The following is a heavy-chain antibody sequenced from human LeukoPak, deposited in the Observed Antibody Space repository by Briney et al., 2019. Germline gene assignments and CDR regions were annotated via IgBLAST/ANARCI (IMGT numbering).Heavy chain of an antibody. CDR2: VYSGGST. V-gene: IGHV3-53*01. J-gene: IGHJ3*02. CDR1: GFTVSSNY. Sequence: PGGSLRLSCAASGFTVSSNYMSWVRQAPGKGLEWVSVVYSGGSTYYADSVKGRFTISRDNSKNTLYLQMNSLRAEDTAVYYCARGPAYYDILTGYPYAFDIWGQGTMVTVSS. D-gene: IGHD3-9*01. CDR3: ARGPAYYDILTGYPYAFDI.